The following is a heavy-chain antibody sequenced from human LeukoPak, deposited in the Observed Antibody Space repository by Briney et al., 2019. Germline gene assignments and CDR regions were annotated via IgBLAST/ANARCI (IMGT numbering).Heavy chain of an antibody. J-gene: IGHJ3*02. D-gene: IGHD3-9*01. CDR3: VRYFDWPYAFDI. CDR2: ISDSGST. V-gene: IGHV4-59*01. Sequence: KPSETLSLTCTVSGGSISGYYWSWLRQPPGKGLEWIGYISDSGSTNYNTSLRRRVIISVDTSKNQFSLRLTSVTAADTAVYHCVRYFDWPYAFDIWGRGTMVTVSS. CDR1: GGSISGYY.